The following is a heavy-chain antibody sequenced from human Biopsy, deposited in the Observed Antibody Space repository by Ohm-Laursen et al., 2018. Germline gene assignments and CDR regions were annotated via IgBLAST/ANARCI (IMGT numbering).Heavy chain of an antibody. V-gene: IGHV4-59*01. D-gene: IGHD2-2*01. CDR3: ARATNGTSWPYYYFYGMDV. Sequence: SETLSLTCTVSGGSISSDYWSWIRQTPGKGLEWIGYIYYSGSTNYNPSLKSRVTISVDTSKNQFSLRLNSVTAADTAVYYCARATNGTSWPYYYFYGMDVWGQGTTVTVSS. J-gene: IGHJ6*02. CDR1: GGSISSDY. CDR2: IYYSGST.